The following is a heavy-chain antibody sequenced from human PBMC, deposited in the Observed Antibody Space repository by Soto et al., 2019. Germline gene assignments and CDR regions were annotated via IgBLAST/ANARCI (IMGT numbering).Heavy chain of an antibody. J-gene: IGHJ6*03. V-gene: IGHV4-31*03. D-gene: IGHD2-15*01. CDR3: ARGFCRGGSCFTHLYYYYMDV. CDR2: IYYSGTT. Sequence: SETLSLTCSVSGGSISRGAYFWSWIRQPPGKGLEWIGYIYYSGTTYYNPSLKSRVTISVDTSKNQFSLKRSSVTAADTAVYYCARGFCRGGSCFTHLYYYYMDVWGKGATVTVSS. CDR1: GGSISRGAYF.